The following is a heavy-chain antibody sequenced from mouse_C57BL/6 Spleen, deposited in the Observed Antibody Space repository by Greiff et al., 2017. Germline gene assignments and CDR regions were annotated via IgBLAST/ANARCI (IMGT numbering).Heavy chain of an antibody. V-gene: IGHV1-64*01. CDR1: GYTFTSYW. J-gene: IGHJ3*01. Sequence: QVQLKQPGAELVKPGASVKLSCKASGYTFTSYWMHWVKQRPGQGLEWIGMIHPNSGSTNYNEKFKSKATLTVDKSSSTAYMQLSSLTSEDSAVYYCARSRSLLAYWGQGTLVTVSA. CDR3: ARSRSLLAY. CDR2: IHPNSGST.